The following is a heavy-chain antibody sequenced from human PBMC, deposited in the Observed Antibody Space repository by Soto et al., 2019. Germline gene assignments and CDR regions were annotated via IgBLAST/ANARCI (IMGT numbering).Heavy chain of an antibody. CDR2: VFDYGDT. V-gene: IGHV3-9*01. J-gene: IGHJ4*02. CDR1: GFTFDDYA. CDR3: ARGPQSGDTPLVRSYFDS. D-gene: IGHD5-18*01. Sequence: EVQLVESGGGLVQPGRSLRLSCAASGFTFDDYAMHWVRQAPGKGLEWVSVVFDYGDTYYADSVKGRFIISRDNSKNTVFLQMNSLRAEDTAVYYCARGPQSGDTPLVRSYFDSWGQGTLVTVSS.